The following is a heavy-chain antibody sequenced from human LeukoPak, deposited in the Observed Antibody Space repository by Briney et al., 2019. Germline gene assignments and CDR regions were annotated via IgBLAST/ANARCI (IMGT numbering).Heavy chain of an antibody. Sequence: ASVKVSCKASGYTFTSYDINWVRQATGQGLEWMGWMNPNSGNTGYAQKFQGRVTMTRNTSISTAYMELSSLRSEDTAVYYCARGDGYNFWFDPWGQGTLVTVSS. CDR1: GYTFTSYD. D-gene: IGHD5-24*01. V-gene: IGHV1-8*01. J-gene: IGHJ5*02. CDR3: ARGDGYNFWFDP. CDR2: MNPNSGNT.